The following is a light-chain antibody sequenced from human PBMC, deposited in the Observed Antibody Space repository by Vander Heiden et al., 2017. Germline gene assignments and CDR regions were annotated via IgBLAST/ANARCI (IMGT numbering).Light chain of an antibody. V-gene: IGKV3-20*01. CDR2: GAY. J-gene: IGKJ1*01. Sequence: EIVLTQSPGTLSLSPGERATLSCRASQSVSSSYLAWYQQKPGQAPRLLIYGAYSRATGIPDFTLTISRLEPEDFAVYYWRQDGSPQTFGQGTKVEIK. CDR1: QSVSSSY. CDR3: RQDGSPQT.